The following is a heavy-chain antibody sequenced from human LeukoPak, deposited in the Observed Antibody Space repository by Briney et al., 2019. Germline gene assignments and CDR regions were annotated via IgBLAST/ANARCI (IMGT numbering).Heavy chain of an antibody. V-gene: IGHV3-23*01. Sequence: GGSLRLSCAASGFTFRSYDMHWVRQATGKGLEWFLAISGSRGSTYYAESVKGRFTISRDNSKNTQHLQTNSLRAEDTAVYYCAKEESQWLVTSSFDYWGQGALVTVSS. CDR3: AKEESQWLVTSSFDY. J-gene: IGHJ4*02. CDR1: GFTFRSYD. CDR2: ISGSRGST. D-gene: IGHD6-19*01.